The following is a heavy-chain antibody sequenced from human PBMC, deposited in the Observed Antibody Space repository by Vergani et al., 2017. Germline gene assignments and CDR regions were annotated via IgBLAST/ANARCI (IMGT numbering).Heavy chain of an antibody. CDR3: AKSGWLQHFGAHYFDS. CDR2: LTASGSGI. D-gene: IGHD5-24*01. J-gene: IGHJ4*02. Sequence: VQLVESGGRLVQPGGSLRLSCVASGFAFSRYAMSWVRQAPGKGLEWVSGLTASGSGISYADSVRGLFTISRDNSKNTLFLQMDSLRAEDTAVYYCAKSGWLQHFGAHYFDSWGQGILVTVSS. V-gene: IGHV3-23*04. CDR1: GFAFSRYA.